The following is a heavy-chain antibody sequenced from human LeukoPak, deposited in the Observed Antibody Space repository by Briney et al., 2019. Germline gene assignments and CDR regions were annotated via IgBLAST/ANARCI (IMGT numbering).Heavy chain of an antibody. CDR1: GFTFSSYA. J-gene: IGHJ4*02. D-gene: IGHD6-19*01. CDR3: ARLGDSSGVDY. CDR2: INHSGST. Sequence: PGGSLRLSCAASGFTFSSYAMSWVRQAPGKGLEWIGEINHSGSTNYNPSLKSRVTISVDTSKNQFSLKLSSVTAADTAVYYCARLGDSSGVDYWGQGTLVTVSS. V-gene: IGHV4-34*01.